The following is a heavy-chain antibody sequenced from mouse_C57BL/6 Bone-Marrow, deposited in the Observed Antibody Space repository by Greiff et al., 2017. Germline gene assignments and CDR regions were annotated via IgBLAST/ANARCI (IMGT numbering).Heavy chain of an antibody. CDR3: ARDGGLHYYGSSYKGMDY. V-gene: IGHV5-16*01. Sequence: EVQLVESEGGLVQPGSSMKLSCTASGFTFSDYYMACVRQVPEKGLEWVANFNYDGSSTYSLDSLKSRFFISRDNAKNILYLQVSSLKSEDTATYYCARDGGLHYYGSSYKGMDYWGQGTSVTVSS. J-gene: IGHJ4*01. D-gene: IGHD1-1*01. CDR1: GFTFSDYY. CDR2: FNYDGSST.